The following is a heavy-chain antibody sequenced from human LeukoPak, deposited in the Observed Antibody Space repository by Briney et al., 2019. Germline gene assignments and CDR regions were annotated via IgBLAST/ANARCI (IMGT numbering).Heavy chain of an antibody. CDR2: IIPIFGTA. CDR3: ATSGSYYRIDEIDY. D-gene: IGHD1-26*01. CDR1: GGTFSSYA. Sequence: SVKVSCKASGGTFSSYAISWVRQAPGQGLEWMGGIIPIFGTANYAQKFQGRVTITADESTSTAYMELSSLRSEDTAVYYCATSGSYYRIDEIDYWGQGTLVTVSS. J-gene: IGHJ4*02. V-gene: IGHV1-69*13.